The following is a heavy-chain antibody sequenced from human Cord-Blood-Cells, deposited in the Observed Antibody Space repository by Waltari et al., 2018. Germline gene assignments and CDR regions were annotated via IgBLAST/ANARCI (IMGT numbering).Heavy chain of an antibody. CDR2: ISYDGSNK. V-gene: IGHV3-30-3*01. CDR1: GFTFSSYA. Sequence: QVQLVESGGGVVQPGRSLRLSCAASGFTFSSYAMHWVRQAPGKGLEWVAVISYDGSNKYYADSVKGRFTISRDNSKNTLYLQMNSLRAEDTAVYYCARERVGSSRYFQHWGQGTLVTVSS. J-gene: IGHJ1*01. D-gene: IGHD6-6*01. CDR3: ARERVGSSRYFQH.